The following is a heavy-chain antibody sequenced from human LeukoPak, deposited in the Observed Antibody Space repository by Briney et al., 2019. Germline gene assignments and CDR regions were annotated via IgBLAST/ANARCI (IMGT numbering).Heavy chain of an antibody. CDR2: IYWDDDR. Sequence: SGPTLVQPTPPLTLTCTFSGFSLSTGAVAVGWIRQPPGKALEWLALIYWDDDRLYTPSLKSRLTITTDTSKNQVVLTLTNVDPVDTATYYCAHRPGDGSLAFDPWGQGTLVTVSS. J-gene: IGHJ5*02. D-gene: IGHD7-27*01. CDR1: GFSLSTGAVA. CDR3: AHRPGDGSLAFDP. V-gene: IGHV2-5*02.